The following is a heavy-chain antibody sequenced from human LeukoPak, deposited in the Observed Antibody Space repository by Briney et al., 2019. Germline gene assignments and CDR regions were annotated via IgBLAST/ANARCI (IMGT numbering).Heavy chain of an antibody. J-gene: IGHJ6*03. CDR2: INHSGST. CDR1: GGSFSGYY. V-gene: IGHV4-34*01. D-gene: IGHD2-2*01. CDR3: AKDPVVPAAGYMDV. Sequence: SETLSLTCAVYGGSFSGYYWSWIRQPPGKGLEWIGEINHSGSTNYNPSLKSRVTISVDTSKNQFSLKLSSVTAADTAVYYCAKDPVVPAAGYMDVWGKGTTVTVSS.